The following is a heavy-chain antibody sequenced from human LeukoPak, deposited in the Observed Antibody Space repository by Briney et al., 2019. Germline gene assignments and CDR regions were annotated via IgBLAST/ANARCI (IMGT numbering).Heavy chain of an antibody. Sequence: GASAKVSCKASGYTFTSYGISWVRQAPGQGLEWMGWISAYNGNTNYAQKLQGRVTMTTDTSTSTAYMELRSLRSDDTAVYYCAREGSCSSTSCFDYWGQGTLVTVSS. CDR2: ISAYNGNT. D-gene: IGHD2-2*01. CDR1: GYTFTSYG. J-gene: IGHJ4*02. CDR3: AREGSCSSTSCFDY. V-gene: IGHV1-18*04.